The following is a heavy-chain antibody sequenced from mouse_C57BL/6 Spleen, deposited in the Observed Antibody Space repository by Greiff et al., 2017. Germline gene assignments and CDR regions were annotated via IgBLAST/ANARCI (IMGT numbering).Heavy chain of an antibody. CDR3: ARSYYYGSPYYFDY. V-gene: IGHV1-82*01. J-gene: IGHJ2*01. D-gene: IGHD1-1*01. CDR1: GYAFSSSW. CDR2: IYPGDGDT. Sequence: QVQLKQSGPELVKPGASVKISCKASGYAFSSSWMNWVKQRPGKGLEWIGRIYPGDGDTNYNGKFKGKATLTADKSSSTAYMQLSSLTSEDSAVYFCARSYYYGSPYYFDYWGQGTTLTVSS.